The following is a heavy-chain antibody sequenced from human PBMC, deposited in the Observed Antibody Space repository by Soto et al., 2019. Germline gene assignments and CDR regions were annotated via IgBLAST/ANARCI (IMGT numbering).Heavy chain of an antibody. Sequence: QVQLVQSGAEVKKPGASVKVSCKASGYTFTNYDIGWVRQAPGQGLEWMGWISPYSGNTRNAQKIQGRVTMTTDTPPRTACMELRSLRFDDTAVYYCVRFASSGWYTGGYWGQGTLVTVSS. V-gene: IGHV1-18*01. J-gene: IGHJ4*02. D-gene: IGHD6-19*01. CDR1: GYTFTNYD. CDR2: ISPYSGNT. CDR3: VRFASSGWYTGGY.